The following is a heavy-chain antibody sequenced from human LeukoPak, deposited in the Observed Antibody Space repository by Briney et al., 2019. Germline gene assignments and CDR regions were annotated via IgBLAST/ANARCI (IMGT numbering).Heavy chain of an antibody. CDR1: GYTFTSYD. CDR3: GYSYGYRRYYYYYYMDV. D-gene: IGHD5-18*01. Sequence: ASVKVSCKASGYTFTSYDINWVRQATGQGLEWIGGIIPIFGTANYAQKFQGRVTITTDESTSTAYMELSSLRSEDTAVYYCGYSYGYRRYYYYYYMDVWGKGTTVTVSS. J-gene: IGHJ6*03. CDR2: IIPIFGTA. V-gene: IGHV1-69*05.